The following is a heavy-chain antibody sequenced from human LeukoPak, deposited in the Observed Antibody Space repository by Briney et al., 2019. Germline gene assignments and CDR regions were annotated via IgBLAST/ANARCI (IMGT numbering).Heavy chain of an antibody. CDR3: ARGRKAWYFDL. CDR1: GGPISSYY. V-gene: IGHV4-59*01. CDR2: IYYSGST. D-gene: IGHD1-14*01. Sequence: PSETLSLTCTVSGGPISSYYWSWIRQPPGKGLEWIGYIYYSGSTNYNPSLKSRVTISVDTSKNQFSLKLSSVTAADTAVYYCARGRKAWYFDLWGRGTLVTVSS. J-gene: IGHJ2*01.